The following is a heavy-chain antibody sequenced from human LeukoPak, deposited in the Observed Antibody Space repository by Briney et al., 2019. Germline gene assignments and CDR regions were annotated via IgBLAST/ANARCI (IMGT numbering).Heavy chain of an antibody. CDR3: ARGLTVVKEYYFDY. V-gene: IGHV4-34*01. CDR1: GGSFSGYY. Sequence: SETLSLTCAVYGGSFSGYYWSWIRQPPGKGLEWIGEINHSGSTNYNPSLKSRVTTSVDTSKNQFSLKLSSVTAADTAVYYCARGLTVVKEYYFDYWGQGTLVTVSS. J-gene: IGHJ4*02. CDR2: INHSGST. D-gene: IGHD4-23*01.